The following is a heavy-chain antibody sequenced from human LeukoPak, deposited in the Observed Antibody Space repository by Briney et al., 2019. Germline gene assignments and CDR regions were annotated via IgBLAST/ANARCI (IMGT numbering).Heavy chain of an antibody. D-gene: IGHD1-26*01. CDR3: ARDINRVGATN. CDR1: GGSISSYY. CDR2: IYYSGST. Sequence: PSETLSLTCTVSGGSISSYYWSWIRQPPGKGLEWIGYIYYSGSTNYNPSLKSRVTISVDTSKNQFSLKLSSVTAADTAVYYCARDINRVGATNWGQGTLVTVSS. J-gene: IGHJ4*02. V-gene: IGHV4-59*01.